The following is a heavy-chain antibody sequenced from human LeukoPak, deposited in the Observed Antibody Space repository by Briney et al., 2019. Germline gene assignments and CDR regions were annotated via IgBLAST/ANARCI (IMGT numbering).Heavy chain of an antibody. CDR1: GFTFNNYA. V-gene: IGHV3-30-3*01. Sequence: GGSLRLSCAASGFTFNNYAMHWVRQAPGKGLEWVAVVSYDGSNKYYADSVKGRFTISRDNSKNTLYLQMNSLRAEDTAVYYCARAWHGSGSYFGVFDYWGQGTLVTVSS. CDR2: VSYDGSNK. CDR3: ARAWHGSGSYFGVFDY. J-gene: IGHJ4*02. D-gene: IGHD3-10*01.